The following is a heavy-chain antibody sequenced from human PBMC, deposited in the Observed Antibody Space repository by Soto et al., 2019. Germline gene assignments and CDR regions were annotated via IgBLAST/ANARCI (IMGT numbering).Heavy chain of an antibody. CDR3: ARGLMVGP. CDR1: GGSITIYY. D-gene: IGHD2-8*01. V-gene: IGHV4-59*01. CDR2: VFYSGTT. J-gene: IGHJ5*02. Sequence: SETLSLTCSVSGGSITIYYWSWLRQPPGKGLEWIGNVFYSGTTKYNPSLKSRVTISVDTSKNQFSLKLRSVTAADTAVYYCARGLMVGPWGQGALVTVSS.